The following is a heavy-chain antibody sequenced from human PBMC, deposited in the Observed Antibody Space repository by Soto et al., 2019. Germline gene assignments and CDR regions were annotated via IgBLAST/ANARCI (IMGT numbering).Heavy chain of an antibody. J-gene: IGHJ6*02. V-gene: IGHV1-8*01. CDR2: MNPNSGNT. CDR1: GCTFTSYD. CDR3: ARGHPHYYYDGMDV. Sequence: ASVKVSCKASGCTFTSYDINWVRQATGQGLEWMGWMNPNSGNTGYAQKFQGRVTMTRNTSISKAYMELSSLRSEDTAVYYCARGHPHYYYDGMDVWGQGTRVTVSS.